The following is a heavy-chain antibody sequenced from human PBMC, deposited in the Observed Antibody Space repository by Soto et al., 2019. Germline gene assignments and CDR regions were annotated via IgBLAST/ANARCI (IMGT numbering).Heavy chain of an antibody. CDR3: ARERAFGESSPGYYYYGMDV. Sequence: QVQLQESGPGLVKPSGTLSLTCAVSGGSISSSNWWSWVRQTPGKGLEWIGEIYHSGSTNYKPSLKSRVTISVDKSKIQFSLKLSSVSAADTAVYYCARERAFGESSPGYYYYGMDVWCQGTTVTVSS. J-gene: IGHJ6*02. V-gene: IGHV4-4*02. D-gene: IGHD3-10*01. CDR2: IYHSGST. CDR1: GGSISSSNW.